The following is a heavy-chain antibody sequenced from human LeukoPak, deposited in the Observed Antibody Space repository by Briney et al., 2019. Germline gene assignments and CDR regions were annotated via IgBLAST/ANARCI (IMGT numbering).Heavy chain of an antibody. D-gene: IGHD3-22*01. J-gene: IGHJ4*02. CDR1: GFTFSSYA. CDR3: AKKSFVYDYDSSGYFDY. V-gene: IGHV3-23*01. CDR2: ISGSGGST. Sequence: SGGSLRLSCAASGFTFSSYAMSWVRQAPGKGLEWVSAISGSGGSTYYADSVKGRFTISRDNSKNTLYLQMNSLRAEDTAVYYCAKKSFVYDYDSSGYFDYWGQGTLVTVSS.